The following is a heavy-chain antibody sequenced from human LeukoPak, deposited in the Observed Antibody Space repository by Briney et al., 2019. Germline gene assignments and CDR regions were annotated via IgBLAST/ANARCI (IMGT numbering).Heavy chain of an antibody. CDR1: GYSISSGYY. J-gene: IGHJ6*02. CDR2: IYHSGST. CDR3: ARQGRPVYYGMDV. V-gene: IGHV4-38-2*02. Sequence: SETLSLTCTISGYSISSGYYWGWIRQPPGKGLEWIGSIYHSGSTYYNPSLKSRVTISLDTSENQFSLKLSSVAAADTAVYYCARQGRPVYYGMDVWGQGTTVTVSS.